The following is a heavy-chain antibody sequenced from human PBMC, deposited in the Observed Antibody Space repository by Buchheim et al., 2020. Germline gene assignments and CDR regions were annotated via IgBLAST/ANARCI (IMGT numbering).Heavy chain of an antibody. CDR1: GFTFDDYA. V-gene: IGHV3-43D*04. D-gene: IGHD6-19*01. Sequence: EMQLVESGGVVVQPGGSLRLSCAASGFTFDDYAMHWVRQAPGKGLEWVSLISWDGGSTYYADSVKGRFTISRDHSKNSLYLQMNSLRAEDTALYYCAKGAVAGGYYYYGMDVWGQGTT. J-gene: IGHJ6*02. CDR2: ISWDGGST. CDR3: AKGAVAGGYYYYGMDV.